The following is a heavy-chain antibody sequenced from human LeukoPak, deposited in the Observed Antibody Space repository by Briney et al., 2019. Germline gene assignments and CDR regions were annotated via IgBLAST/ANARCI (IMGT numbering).Heavy chain of an antibody. J-gene: IGHJ5*02. CDR1: GGTFSSYA. CDR3: ARMIQYYYGSGSYLYP. CDR2: IIPIFGTA. Sequence: ASVKVSCKASGGTFSSYAISWVRQAPGQGLEWMGGIIPIFGTANYAQKFQGRVTITADKSTSTAYMELSSLRSEDTAVCYCARMIQYYYGSGSYLYPWGQGTLVTVSS. V-gene: IGHV1-69*06. D-gene: IGHD3-10*01.